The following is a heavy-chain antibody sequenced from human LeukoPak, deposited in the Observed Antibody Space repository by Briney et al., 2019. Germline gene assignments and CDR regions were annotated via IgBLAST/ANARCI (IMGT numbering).Heavy chain of an antibody. CDR3: ARDQGDRITMTVARRIFFDY. D-gene: IGHD3-22*01. CDR2: IKQDGSEK. CDR1: GFTFSSYW. J-gene: IGHJ4*02. V-gene: IGHV3-7*01. Sequence: GGSLRLSCAASGFTFSSYWMSWVRQAPGKGLEWVANIKQDGSEKYYVDSVKGRFTISRDNAKNSLYLQMNSLRAEDTAVYYCARDQGDRITMTVARRIFFDYWGQGTLVTVSS.